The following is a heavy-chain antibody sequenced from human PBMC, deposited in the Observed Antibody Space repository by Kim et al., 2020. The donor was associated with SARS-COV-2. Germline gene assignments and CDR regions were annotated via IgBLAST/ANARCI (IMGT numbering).Heavy chain of an antibody. Sequence: ASVKVSCKAAGYTFTRYDIHWVRQAPGQGLEWMGWINPNSGNMANTQKFPGRVTMTSDTSTSTAVMDLSDLRFDDTAVYYCARDSSATNYAFDLRCQGT. J-gene: IGHJ4*02. CDR2: INPNSGNM. D-gene: IGHD3-16*01. CDR3: ARDSSATNYAFDL. CDR1: GYTFTRYD. V-gene: IGHV1-8*02.